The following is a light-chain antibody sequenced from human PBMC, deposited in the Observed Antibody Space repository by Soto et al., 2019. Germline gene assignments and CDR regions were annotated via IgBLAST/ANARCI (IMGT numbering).Light chain of an antibody. CDR3: GAWDDTLNGYV. J-gene: IGLJ1*01. Sequence: QSALTQPPSASGTPGQRVTISCSGSSSNIGINTVNWYQQLPGTAPKLLIYNSDQRPSGVPDRLSGSKSGTSASLAISGLQSEDEADYFCGAWDDTLNGYVIGTGTKLTVL. CDR1: SSNIGINT. V-gene: IGLV1-44*01. CDR2: NSD.